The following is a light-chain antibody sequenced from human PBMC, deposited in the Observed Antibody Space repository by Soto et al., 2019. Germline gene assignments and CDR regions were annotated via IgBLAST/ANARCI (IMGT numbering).Light chain of an antibody. J-gene: IGLJ2*01. Sequence: QSVLTQPPSVSAAPGQTVTISCSGSGSNIGSNSVSWYQHVPGTAPKLLLYDNNKRPSGIPDRFFGYKSGTSATLGITGLQTADEADYYCGTWESYLSVAVFGGGTKLTVL. V-gene: IGLV1-51*01. CDR1: GSNIGSNS. CDR3: GTWESYLSVAV. CDR2: DNN.